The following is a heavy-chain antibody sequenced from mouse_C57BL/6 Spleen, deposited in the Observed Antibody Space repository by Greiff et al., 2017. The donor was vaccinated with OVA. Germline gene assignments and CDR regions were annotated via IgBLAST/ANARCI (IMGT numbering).Heavy chain of an antibody. CDR1: GYTFTSYW. Sequence: VQLQQPGAELVKPGASVKMSCKASGYTFTSYWITWVKQRPGQGLEWIGDIYPGSGSTNYNEKFKSKATLTVDTSSSTAYMQLSSLTSEDSAVYYCARAGIYYDYDGVWFAYWGQGTLVTVSA. CDR3: ARAGIYYDYDGVWFAY. J-gene: IGHJ3*01. D-gene: IGHD2-4*01. V-gene: IGHV1-55*01. CDR2: IYPGSGST.